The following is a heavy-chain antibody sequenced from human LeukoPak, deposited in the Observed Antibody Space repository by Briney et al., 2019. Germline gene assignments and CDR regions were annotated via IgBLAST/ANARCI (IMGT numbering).Heavy chain of an antibody. CDR3: ARDGAGPDCPDYFDY. J-gene: IGHJ4*02. D-gene: IGHD6-19*01. CDR2: IYYSGST. Sequence: ETLSLTCTVSGGSISSYYWSWIRQPPGKGLEWIGYIYYSGSTNYNPSLKSRVTISVDTSKNQFSLKLSSVTAADTAVYYCARDGAGPDCPDYFDYWGQGTLVTVSS. V-gene: IGHV4-59*01. CDR1: GGSISSYY.